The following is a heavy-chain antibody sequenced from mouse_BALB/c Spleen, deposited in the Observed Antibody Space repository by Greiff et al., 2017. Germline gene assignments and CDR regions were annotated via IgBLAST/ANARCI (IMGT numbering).Heavy chain of an antibody. Sequence: VHVKQSGAELVKPGASVKLSCTASGFNIKDTYMHWVKQRPEQGLEWIGRIDPANGNTKYDPKFQGKATITADTSSNTAYLQLSSLTSEDTAVYYCARSGEDAMDYWGQGTSVTVSS. D-gene: IGHD3-1*01. V-gene: IGHV14-3*02. J-gene: IGHJ4*01. CDR3: ARSGEDAMDY. CDR1: GFNIKDTY. CDR2: IDPANGNT.